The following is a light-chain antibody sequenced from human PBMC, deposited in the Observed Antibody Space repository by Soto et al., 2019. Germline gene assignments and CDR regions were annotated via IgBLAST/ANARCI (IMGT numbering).Light chain of an antibody. Sequence: DIQMTQAPSSLSASVVDRVTITCRASQSISNYLNWYQQKPGKAPKLLIYASSSLQSGVPFRFSGSGSGTDFTLTISSLQPEDVATYYCQKYNSAPLTFGGGTKVDIK. CDR3: QKYNSAPLT. CDR2: ASS. J-gene: IGKJ4*01. CDR1: QSISNY. V-gene: IGKV1-27*01.